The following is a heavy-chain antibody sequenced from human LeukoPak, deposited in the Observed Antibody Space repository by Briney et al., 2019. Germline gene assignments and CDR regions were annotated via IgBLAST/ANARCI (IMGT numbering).Heavy chain of an antibody. D-gene: IGHD4-17*01. CDR2: IYYSGST. J-gene: IGHJ4*02. CDR1: GGSISSYY. V-gene: IGHV4-59*01. Sequence: SETLSLTCTVSGGSISSYYWSWIRQPPGKGLEWIGYIYYSGSTNYNPSLKSRVTISVDTSKNQFSLMLSSVTAAGTAVYYCARGGLGDYYFDYWGQGTLVTVSS. CDR3: ARGGLGDYYFDY.